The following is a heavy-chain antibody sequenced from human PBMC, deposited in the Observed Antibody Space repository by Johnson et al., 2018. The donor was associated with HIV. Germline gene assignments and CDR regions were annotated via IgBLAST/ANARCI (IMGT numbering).Heavy chain of an antibody. J-gene: IGHJ3*01. CDR1: GFRFSSYA. D-gene: IGHD3/OR15-3a*01. CDR3: AKDKFMFLDNPVDAFDV. V-gene: IGHV3-30*04. CDR2: ISYDGSNK. Sequence: VQLVESGGGVVQPGRSLRLSCVASGFRFSSYAVHWVRQAPGKGLEWVAVISYDGSNKYYADSVKGRFTISRDNALNSLYLQMNSLRVEDTGVYYCAKDKFMFLDNPVDAFDVWGQGTMVTFSS.